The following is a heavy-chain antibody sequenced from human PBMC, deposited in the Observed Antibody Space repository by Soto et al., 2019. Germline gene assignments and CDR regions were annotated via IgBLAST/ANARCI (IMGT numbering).Heavy chain of an antibody. D-gene: IGHD4-4*01. CDR3: AREIEATVTWFDP. V-gene: IGHV4-38-2*02. CDR1: GYSISSGYY. Sequence: SETLSLTCAVSGYSISSGYYWGWIRQPPGKGLEWIGSIYHSGSTYYTPSLKSRVTISVDTSKNQFSLKLSSVTAADTAVYYCAREIEATVTWFDPWGQGTLVTVSS. CDR2: IYHSGST. J-gene: IGHJ5*02.